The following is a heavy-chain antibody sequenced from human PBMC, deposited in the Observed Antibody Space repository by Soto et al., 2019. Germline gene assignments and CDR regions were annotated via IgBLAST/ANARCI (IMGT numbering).Heavy chain of an antibody. CDR1: GCTFTSYA. D-gene: IGHD2-2*01. CDR2: INAGNGNT. V-gene: IGHV1-3*01. J-gene: IGHJ3*02. CDR3: ARDRYCSSTSCHDAFDI. Sequence: QVQLVQSGAEVKKPGASVKVSCKASGCTFTSYAMHWVRQAPGQRLEWMGWINAGNGNTKYSQKFQGRVTITRDTSASTAYMELSSLRSEDTAVYYCARDRYCSSTSCHDAFDIWGQGTMVTVSS.